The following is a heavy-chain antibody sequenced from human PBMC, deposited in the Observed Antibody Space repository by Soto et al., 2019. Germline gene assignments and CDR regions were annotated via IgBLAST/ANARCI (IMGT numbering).Heavy chain of an antibody. J-gene: IGHJ6*02. V-gene: IGHV1-18*01. Sequence: ASVKVSCKASGYTFTSYGISWVRQAPGQGLEWMGWISAYNDNTSYEQKFQGRVTMTTDTSTSTAYMELRSLRSEDTAVYYCARWYCSSTSCYAVDVWGQGTTVTVSS. CDR3: ARWYCSSTSCYAVDV. CDR2: ISAYNDNT. CDR1: GYTFTSYG. D-gene: IGHD2-2*01.